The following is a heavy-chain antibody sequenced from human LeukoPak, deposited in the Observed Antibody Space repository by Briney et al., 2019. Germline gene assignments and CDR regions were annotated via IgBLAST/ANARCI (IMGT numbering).Heavy chain of an antibody. D-gene: IGHD2-2*01. Sequence: PGGSLRLSCAASGFTFSSSAMSWVRQAPGKGLEWVSSISGSGSGGSTYYADSVKGRFTISRDNSKNTLYLQMNSLRAEDTAVYYCASLPNIVVVPAAIGDYWGQGTLVTVSS. CDR3: ASLPNIVVVPAAIGDY. J-gene: IGHJ4*02. CDR2: ISGSGSGGST. CDR1: GFTFSSSA. V-gene: IGHV3-23*01.